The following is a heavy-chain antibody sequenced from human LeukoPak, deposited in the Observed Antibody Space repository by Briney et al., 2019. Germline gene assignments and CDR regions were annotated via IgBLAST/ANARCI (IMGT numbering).Heavy chain of an antibody. V-gene: IGHV3-11*01. J-gene: IGHJ4*02. CDR3: TRQRRGTYYAFDW. D-gene: IGHD3-16*01. CDR2: ITSGGAST. Sequence: GGSLRLSCDASGFSISDYYMSWIRQSPGKGPEWISYITSGGASTNYADSVKGRFTISRDKAKNSVALQLNSLRAEDTAVYYCTRQRRGTYYAFDWWGQGTLVTVSS. CDR1: GFSISDYY.